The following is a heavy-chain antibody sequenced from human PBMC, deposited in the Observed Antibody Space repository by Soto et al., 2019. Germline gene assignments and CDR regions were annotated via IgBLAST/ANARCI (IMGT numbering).Heavy chain of an antibody. CDR2: MEPSTGTT. CDR1: GYSFTSLD. CDR3: ARGVSAGVDY. Sequence: VASVKVSCKASGYSFTSLDINWVRQTAGQGLEWMGWMEPSTGTTGYAQKFQGRVTMTRDTSMNTAYMELTTLTSDDTAFYYCARGVSAGVDYWGQGTLVTVS. V-gene: IGHV1-8*01. D-gene: IGHD1-26*01. J-gene: IGHJ4*02.